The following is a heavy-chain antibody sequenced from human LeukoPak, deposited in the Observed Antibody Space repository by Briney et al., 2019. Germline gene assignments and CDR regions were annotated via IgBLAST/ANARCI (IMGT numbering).Heavy chain of an antibody. D-gene: IGHD1-26*01. CDR3: ARLALQEVGATQTYYLDY. Sequence: KPSETLSLTCAVYGESFSGYYWSWIRQPPGKGLEWIGEINHSGSTNYNPSLKSRVTISVDTSKNQFSLKLSSVTAADTAVYYCARLALQEVGATQTYYLDYWGQGTLVTVSS. CDR1: GESFSGYY. V-gene: IGHV4-34*01. CDR2: INHSGST. J-gene: IGHJ4*02.